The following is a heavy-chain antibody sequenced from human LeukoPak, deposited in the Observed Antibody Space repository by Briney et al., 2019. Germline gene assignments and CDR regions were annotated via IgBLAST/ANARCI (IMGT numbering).Heavy chain of an antibody. V-gene: IGHV3-66*01. CDR1: GFTVSSNY. J-gene: IGHJ4*02. Sequence: PGGSLRLSCAASGFTVSSNYMSWVRQAPGKGLERVSVIYSGGSTYYADSVKGRFTISRDNSKNTLYLQMNSLRAEDTAVYYCARDPRLNYAFDYWGQGTLVTVSS. CDR2: IYSGGST. D-gene: IGHD1-7*01. CDR3: ARDPRLNYAFDY.